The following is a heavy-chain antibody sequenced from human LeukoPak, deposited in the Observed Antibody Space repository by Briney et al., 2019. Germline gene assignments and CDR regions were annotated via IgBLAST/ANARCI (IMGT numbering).Heavy chain of an antibody. V-gene: IGHV1-69*05. CDR3: ARVPTTVEYWFAP. CDR2: IIPIFGTA. D-gene: IGHD4-11*01. J-gene: IGHJ5*02. CDR1: GGTFSSYA. Sequence: SVKVSCKASGGTFSSYAISWVRQAPGQGLEWMGGIIPIFGTANYAQKFQGRVTITTDESTSTAYMELSSLRSEDTAVYYCARVPTTVEYWFAPWGQGTLVTVSS.